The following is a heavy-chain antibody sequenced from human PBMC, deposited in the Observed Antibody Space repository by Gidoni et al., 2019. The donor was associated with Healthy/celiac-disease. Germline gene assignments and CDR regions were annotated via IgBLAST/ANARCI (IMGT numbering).Heavy chain of an antibody. CDR1: AGSVSLSSYY. CDR2: IYYSGST. Sequence: QLQLQESGPGLVKPSETLSIPCTASAGSVSLSSYYWGWLRQPPGKGLEWIGSIYYSGSTYYNPSLKSRVTISVDTSKNQFSLKLSSVTAADTAVYYCAREDIVVVPAAPIGMDVWGQGTTVTVSS. CDR3: AREDIVVVPAAPIGMDV. D-gene: IGHD2-2*01. V-gene: IGHV4-39*07. J-gene: IGHJ6*02.